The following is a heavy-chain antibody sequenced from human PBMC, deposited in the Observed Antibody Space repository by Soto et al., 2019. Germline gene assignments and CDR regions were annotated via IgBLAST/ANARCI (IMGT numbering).Heavy chain of an antibody. J-gene: IGHJ4*02. CDR1: GNTFTGYY. D-gene: IGHD1-26*01. CDR2: INPNNDGT. Sequence: ASVKVSCKASGNTFTGYYIHWVRQAPGQGLEWMGWINPNNDGTTYGEKFQGRVTMTRDTSTSTAYMELSRLRSDDTAVYYCARDLGGSRDSWGQGTLITVSS. V-gene: IGHV1-2*02. CDR3: ARDLGGSRDS.